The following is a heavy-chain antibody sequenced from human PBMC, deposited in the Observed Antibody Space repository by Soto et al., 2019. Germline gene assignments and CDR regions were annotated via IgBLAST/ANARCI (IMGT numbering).Heavy chain of an antibody. CDR1: GGTFSSYA. Sequence: QVQLVQSGAEVKKPGSSVKVSCKASGGTFSSYAISWVRQAPGQGLEWMGGIIPIFGTANYAQKFQGRVTITADESTSTAYMELSSLRSEGTAVYYCARGYYDSSGSDYYYYYGMDVWGQGTTVTVSS. D-gene: IGHD3-22*01. CDR2: IIPIFGTA. V-gene: IGHV1-69*01. CDR3: ARGYYDSSGSDYYYYYGMDV. J-gene: IGHJ6*02.